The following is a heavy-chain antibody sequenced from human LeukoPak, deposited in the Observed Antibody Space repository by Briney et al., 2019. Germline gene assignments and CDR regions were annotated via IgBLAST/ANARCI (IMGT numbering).Heavy chain of an antibody. D-gene: IGHD1-7*01. J-gene: IGHJ4*02. CDR1: GGSISSGGYY. Sequence: SQTLSLTCTVSGGSISSGGYYWSWIRQHPGKGLEWIGYIYYSGSTYYNPSLKSRVTISVDTSKNQFSLKLSSVTAEDTAVYYCARDNWNYSFDYWGQGTLVTVSS. CDR3: ARDNWNYSFDY. CDR2: IYYSGST. V-gene: IGHV4-31*03.